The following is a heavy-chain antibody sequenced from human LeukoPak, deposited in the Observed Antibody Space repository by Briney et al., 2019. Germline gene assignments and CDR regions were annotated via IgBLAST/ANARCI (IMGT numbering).Heavy chain of an antibody. D-gene: IGHD6-19*01. CDR3: ARSIAVAGGFDY. J-gene: IGHJ4*02. CDR1: GGSFSSYY. CDR2: IYYSGST. V-gene: IGHV4-59*01. Sequence: SETLSLTCAVYGGSFSSYYWSWIRQPPGKGLEWIGYIYYSGSTNYNPSLKSRVTISVDTSKNQFSLKLSSVTAADTAVYYCARSIAVAGGFDYWGQGTLVTVSS.